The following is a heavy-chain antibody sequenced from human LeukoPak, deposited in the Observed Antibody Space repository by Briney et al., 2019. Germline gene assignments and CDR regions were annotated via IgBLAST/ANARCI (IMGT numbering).Heavy chain of an antibody. V-gene: IGHV3-33*01. J-gene: IGHJ4*02. CDR3: AREIFGSGSYLDY. CDR1: GVRFSTYA. Sequence: GGSLRLSCAASGVRFSTYAMHWVRQAPGKGLEWGALIWHDASHTFYTESVKGRVTISPDNSKSTVYLQMNTVGGEDTAVYYCAREIFGSGSYLDYWGQGTLVTVSS. D-gene: IGHD3-10*01. CDR2: IWHDASHT.